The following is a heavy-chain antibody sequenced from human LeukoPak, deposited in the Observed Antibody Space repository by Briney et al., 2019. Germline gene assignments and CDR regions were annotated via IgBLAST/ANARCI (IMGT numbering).Heavy chain of an antibody. D-gene: IGHD3-22*01. V-gene: IGHV4-61*01. CDR2: IYYSGST. Sequence: PSETLSLTCTVSGVSVSSGSHYWSWIRQPPGKGLEWIGYIYYSGSTNYNPSLKSRVTISVDTSKNQFSLKLSSVTAADTAVYYCARVPSAYYYDSSGYYYYFDYWGQGTLVTVSS. J-gene: IGHJ4*02. CDR1: GVSVSSGSHY. CDR3: ARVPSAYYYDSSGYYYYFDY.